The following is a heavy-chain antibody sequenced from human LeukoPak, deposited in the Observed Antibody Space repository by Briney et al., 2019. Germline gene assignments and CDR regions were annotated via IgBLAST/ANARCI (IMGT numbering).Heavy chain of an antibody. J-gene: IGHJ1*01. Sequence: GGPLRLSCAASGFTVSTNYMNWVRQAPGKGLEWVSVVYYDGSTYYADSVKGRFTISRDSSKNTLYLQMNSLRADDTAVYYCASPGYCSGSVCYSGYFQHWGQGTLVTVSS. CDR2: VYYDGST. D-gene: IGHD2-15*01. CDR1: GFTVSTNY. CDR3: ASPGYCSGSVCYSGYFQH. V-gene: IGHV3-53*01.